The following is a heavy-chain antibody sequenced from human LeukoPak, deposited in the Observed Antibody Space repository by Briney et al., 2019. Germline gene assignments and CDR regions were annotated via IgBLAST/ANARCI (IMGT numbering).Heavy chain of an antibody. Sequence: KSSETLSLTCTVSGGSISSYYWSWIRQPPGKGLEWIGYIYYSGSTNYNPSLKSRVTISVDTSKNQFSLKLSSVTAADTAVYYCARTSVVPAAIRAFDIWGQGTMVTVSS. CDR2: IYYSGST. CDR1: GGSISSYY. CDR3: ARTSVVPAAIRAFDI. V-gene: IGHV4-59*12. J-gene: IGHJ3*02. D-gene: IGHD2-2*01.